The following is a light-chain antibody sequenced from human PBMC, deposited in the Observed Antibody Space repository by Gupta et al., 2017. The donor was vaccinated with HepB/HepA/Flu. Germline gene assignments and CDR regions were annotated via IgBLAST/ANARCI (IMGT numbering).Light chain of an antibody. J-gene: IGKJ3*01. Sequence: DIVMTQSPLSLPVTPGEPASISCRSSQSLLHSNGYNYLDWYLQKPGQSPQLLIYLGSNRASGVPDRFSGSGSGTDFTLKISRVEAEDVGVYYCMQALQTPVFGPGTEVDIK. CDR1: QSLLHSNGYNY. CDR3: MQALQTPV. V-gene: IGKV2-28*01. CDR2: LGS.